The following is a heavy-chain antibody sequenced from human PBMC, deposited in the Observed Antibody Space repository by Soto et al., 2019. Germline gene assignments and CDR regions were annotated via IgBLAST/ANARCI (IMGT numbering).Heavy chain of an antibody. D-gene: IGHD5-12*01. CDR1: GGSINTFY. J-gene: IGHJ4*02. CDR3: AREGSYSAYNFAHGIQLWSFDF. V-gene: IGHV4-4*07. CDR2: IFSSGST. Sequence: SETLSLTCTVSGGSINTFYRSWVRQPAGKGLEWIGRIFSSGSTSFNPSLESRVAMSVDTSKNHFSLNLSSVTAADMAVYYCAREGSYSAYNFAHGIQLWSFDFWGQGALVTVSS.